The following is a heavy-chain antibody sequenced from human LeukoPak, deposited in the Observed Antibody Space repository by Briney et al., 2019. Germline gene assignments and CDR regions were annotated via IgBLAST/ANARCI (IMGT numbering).Heavy chain of an antibody. CDR3: ARRVSTMIVVVIGVFDY. D-gene: IGHD3-22*01. CDR1: GGSFSGYY. Sequence: SETLSVTCAVHGGSFSGYYWSWIRQPPGKGLEWIGEINHSGSTNYNPSLKGRVTISADTSKNQFSLKLSSVTAADTAVYYCARRVSTMIVVVIGVFDYWGQGTLVTVSS. V-gene: IGHV4-34*01. CDR2: INHSGST. J-gene: IGHJ4*02.